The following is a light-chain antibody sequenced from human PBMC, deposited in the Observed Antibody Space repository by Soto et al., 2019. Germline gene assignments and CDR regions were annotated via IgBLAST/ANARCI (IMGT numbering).Light chain of an antibody. CDR2: GLS. V-gene: IGKV3-15*01. CDR1: QSVSSSY. CDR3: QQYNNWHPWT. Sequence: EIVLTQSPGTLSLSPGERATFSCSASQSVSSSYIAWYQQKRGQAPSLIIYGLSTRAHGVPARFSVSGSGTELTLTISSLQSEDFSVYYCQQYNNWHPWTFGQGTKVDIK. J-gene: IGKJ1*01.